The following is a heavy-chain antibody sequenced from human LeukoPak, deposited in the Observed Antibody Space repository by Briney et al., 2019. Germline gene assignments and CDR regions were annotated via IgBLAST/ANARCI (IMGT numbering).Heavy chain of an antibody. J-gene: IGHJ4*02. Sequence: GGSLRLPCAASGFTFSRHWMHWVRQAPGKGLVWISRINSDASDTNYADFVKGRFTISRDNAKNTVYLQINSLRDEDTAVYYCARICSSTDCLIPDWGQGTLVTVSS. CDR2: INSDASDT. V-gene: IGHV3-74*01. CDR3: ARICSSTDCLIPD. D-gene: IGHD2-2*01. CDR1: GFTFSRHW.